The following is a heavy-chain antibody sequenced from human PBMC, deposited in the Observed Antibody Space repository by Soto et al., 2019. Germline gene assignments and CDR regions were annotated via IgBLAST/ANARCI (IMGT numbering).Heavy chain of an antibody. D-gene: IGHD1-26*01. J-gene: IGHJ4*02. Sequence: QVQLVESGGGVDQPGRSLRLSCVASGFTFSSYGMHWVRQAPGKGLEWVAIISYDGSNTYYADSVKGRFTISRDNSKNTLYLQMHSLRAEDTSVYYCAKEGGLSGSYYISSSYYFDCWGQGTLVTVSS. CDR1: GFTFSSYG. V-gene: IGHV3-30*18. CDR2: ISYDGSNT. CDR3: AKEGGLSGSYYISSSYYFDC.